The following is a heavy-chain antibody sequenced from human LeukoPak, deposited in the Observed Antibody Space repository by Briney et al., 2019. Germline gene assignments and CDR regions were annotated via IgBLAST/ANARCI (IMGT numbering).Heavy chain of an antibody. V-gene: IGHV4-34*01. CDR3: ARGGDGYTPFYAFDI. D-gene: IGHD5-24*01. CDR1: GGSFSGYY. Sequence: PSETLSLNCAVYGGSFSGYYWSWIRQPPGKGLEWIGEINHSGSTNYNPSLKSRVTISVDTSKNQFSLKLSSVTAADTAVYYCARGGDGYTPFYAFDIWGQGTMVTVSS. J-gene: IGHJ3*02. CDR2: INHSGST.